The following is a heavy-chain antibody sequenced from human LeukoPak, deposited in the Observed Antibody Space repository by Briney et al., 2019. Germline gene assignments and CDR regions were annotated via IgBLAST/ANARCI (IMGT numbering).Heavy chain of an antibody. V-gene: IGHV3-33*01. J-gene: IGHJ2*01. CDR3: ARGLGGGSPRYWYFDL. CDR2: IWYDGSNK. CDR1: GFTFSSYG. Sequence: PGGSLRLSCAASGFTFSSYGMHWVRQAPGKGLEWVAVIWYDGSNKYYADSVKGRFTISRDNSKNTLYLQMNSLRAEDTAVYYCARGLGGGSPRYWYFDLWGRGTLVTVSS. D-gene: IGHD3-16*01.